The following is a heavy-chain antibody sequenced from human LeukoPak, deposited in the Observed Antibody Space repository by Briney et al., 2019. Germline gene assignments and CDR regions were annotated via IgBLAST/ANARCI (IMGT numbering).Heavy chain of an antibody. CDR3: ARGLPGTTAAFDI. J-gene: IGHJ3*02. V-gene: IGHV4-34*01. Sequence: SETLSLTCAVYGGSFSGYYWSWIRQPPGKGLEWIGEINHSGSTNYNPSLKSRVTIPVDKSKNQFSLKLSSVTAADTAVYYCARGLPGTTAAFDIWGQGTMVTVSS. CDR1: GGSFSGYY. CDR2: INHSGST. D-gene: IGHD1-14*01.